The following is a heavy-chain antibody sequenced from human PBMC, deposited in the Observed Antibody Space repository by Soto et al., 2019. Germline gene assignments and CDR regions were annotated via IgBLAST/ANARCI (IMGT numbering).Heavy chain of an antibody. CDR1: GYTFTSYG. CDR3: AREVSGGDYDTNPFAADYNWFDP. V-gene: IGHV1-18*01. CDR2: ISAYNGNT. D-gene: IGHD4-17*01. Sequence: QVQLVQSGAEVKKPGASVKVSCKASGYTFTSYGISWVRQAPGQGLEWMGWISAYNGNTNYAQKLQGRVTMTTDTSTSTAYMELRSLRSDDTAVYYCAREVSGGDYDTNPFAADYNWFDPWGQGTLVTVSS. J-gene: IGHJ5*02.